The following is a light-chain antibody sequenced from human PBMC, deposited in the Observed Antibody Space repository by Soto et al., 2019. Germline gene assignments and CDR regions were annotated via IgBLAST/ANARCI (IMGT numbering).Light chain of an antibody. V-gene: IGKV3-15*01. CDR1: ESISRN. Sequence: EIVMTQSPATLSVSPGERVTLSCRASESISRNLAWYQQKPGQAPRLLLYGASSRDTGVPARFSGGGSGTEFTLTISSMQSEDAAVYFCQQYIHRPPLAFGPGTKVDV. CDR2: GAS. CDR3: QQYIHRPPLA. J-gene: IGKJ3*01.